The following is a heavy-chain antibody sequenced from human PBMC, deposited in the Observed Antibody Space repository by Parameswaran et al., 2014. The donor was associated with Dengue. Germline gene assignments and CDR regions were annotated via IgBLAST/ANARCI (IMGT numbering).Heavy chain of an antibody. J-gene: IGHJ5*02. Sequence: RWIRQPPGKGLEWIGYIYYSGSAYYNPSLKSRITISVDTSKNQFSLKLSSVTAADTAVYYCARETVGSMIRFLGWSTWGQGTLVTVSS. D-gene: IGHD3-3*01. V-gene: IGHV4-31*02. CDR3: ARETVGSMIRFLGWST. CDR2: IYYSGSA.